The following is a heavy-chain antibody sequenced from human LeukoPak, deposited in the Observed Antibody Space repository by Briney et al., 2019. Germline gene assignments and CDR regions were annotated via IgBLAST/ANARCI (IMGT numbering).Heavy chain of an antibody. J-gene: IGHJ4*02. Sequence: SETLSLTCTVSGYSINNDYYWGWIRQPPGKGLGWIGSIYHSGSTYYNPSLKSQVTISVDTSKNQFSLKLSSVTAADTAIYYCARVVTGYSSSWRVWYFDYWGQGTLVTVSS. D-gene: IGHD6-13*01. CDR3: ARVVTGYSSSWRVWYFDY. CDR1: GYSINNDYY. V-gene: IGHV4-38-2*02. CDR2: IYHSGST.